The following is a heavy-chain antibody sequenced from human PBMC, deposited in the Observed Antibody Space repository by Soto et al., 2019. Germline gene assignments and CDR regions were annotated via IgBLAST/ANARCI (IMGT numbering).Heavy chain of an antibody. J-gene: IGHJ4*02. CDR1: GFTFSSYS. CDR3: ARGLQSLFDY. Sequence: GVLRLSCAASGFTFSSYSMNWVRQAPGKGLEWVSSISSSSSYIYYADSVKGRFTISRDNSKNTLYVQMTSLRAEDTAVYYCARGLQSLFDYWGQGTLVTVSS. CDR2: ISSSSSYI. V-gene: IGHV3-21*01.